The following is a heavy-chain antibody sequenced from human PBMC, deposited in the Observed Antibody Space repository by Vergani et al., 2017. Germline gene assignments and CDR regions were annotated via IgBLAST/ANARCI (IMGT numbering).Heavy chain of an antibody. D-gene: IGHD3-10*01. CDR1: GFTFSSYW. CDR2: IKQDGSEK. Sequence: EVQLVESGGGLVQPGGSLRLSCAASGFTFSSYWMSWVRQAPGKGLEWVANIKQDGSEKYYVDSVKGRFTISRDNAKNSLYLQMNSLRAEDTAVYYCARDHTRRGDYGSGSLPGRAIDYWGQGTLVTVSS. J-gene: IGHJ4*02. CDR3: ARDHTRRGDYGSGSLPGRAIDY. V-gene: IGHV3-7*04.